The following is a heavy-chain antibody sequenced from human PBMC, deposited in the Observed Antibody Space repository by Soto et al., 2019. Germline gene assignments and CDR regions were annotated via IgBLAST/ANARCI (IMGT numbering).Heavy chain of an antibody. V-gene: IGHV3-53*01. CDR1: GFTVSNMY. CDR3: AASLDHRLAADY. Sequence: GGSLRLSCAASGFTVSNMYMTWVRQAPGKGLDWVSVIYTGGTTYYADSVKGRFTISRDTSENTLYLEMNSLGVEDTAVYYRAASLDHRLAADYWGPGTLVTVSS. J-gene: IGHJ4*02. D-gene: IGHD6-19*01. CDR2: IYTGGTT.